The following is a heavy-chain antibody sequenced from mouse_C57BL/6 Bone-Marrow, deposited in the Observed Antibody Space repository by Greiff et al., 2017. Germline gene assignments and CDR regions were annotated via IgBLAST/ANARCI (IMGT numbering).Heavy chain of an antibody. Sequence: VQLQQPGAELVKPGASVKLSCKASGYTFTSYWMQWVKQRPGQGLEWIGEIAPSDSYTNYNQTFQGKATLTVDTASSTAYMQLSSLTSEDSAVYYCAREGLDSSGPWCAYWGQGTLVTVSA. CDR1: GYTFTSYW. D-gene: IGHD3-2*02. V-gene: IGHV1-50*01. CDR2: IAPSDSYT. CDR3: AREGLDSSGPWCAY. J-gene: IGHJ3*01.